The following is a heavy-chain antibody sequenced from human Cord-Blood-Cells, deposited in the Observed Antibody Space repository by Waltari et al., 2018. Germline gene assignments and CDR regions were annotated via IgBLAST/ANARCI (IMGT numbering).Heavy chain of an antibody. Sequence: QVQLQESGPGLVKPSGTLSITCAVSGGSISSSNWWSWVRQPPGKGLEWIGEIYHSGSTNYNPSLKSRVTISVDKSKNQFSLKLSSVTAADTAVYYCAREGHYYDSSGYYAFDIWGQGTMVTVSS. CDR1: GGSISSSNW. D-gene: IGHD3-22*01. V-gene: IGHV4-4*02. CDR2: IYHSGST. CDR3: AREGHYYDSSGYYAFDI. J-gene: IGHJ3*02.